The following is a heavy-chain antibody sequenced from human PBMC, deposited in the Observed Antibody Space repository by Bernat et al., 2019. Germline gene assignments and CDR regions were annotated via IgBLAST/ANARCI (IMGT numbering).Heavy chain of an antibody. Sequence: QMQLLQSGPEVKKPGTSVMVSCTTSGFTFSTSAIQWVRQARGQRLGWIGWIVVGSCDTKSAQNFKERVTITRDMATSTTYMELSSLRFEDTAVYYCAANGGSYSDDAFDIWGQGTIVTV. D-gene: IGHD1-26*01. J-gene: IGHJ3*02. CDR2: IVVGSCDT. CDR3: AANGGSYSDDAFDI. V-gene: IGHV1-58*02. CDR1: GFTFSTSA.